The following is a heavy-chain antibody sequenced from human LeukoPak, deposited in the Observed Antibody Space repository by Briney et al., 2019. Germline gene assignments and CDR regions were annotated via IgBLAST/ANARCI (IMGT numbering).Heavy chain of an antibody. Sequence: PSETLSLTCTVSGGSISSISHYWGWIRQPPGKGLEWIGSLYYGGSTFYNPSLKSRVTISVDTSRNQFSLKLSSVTATDTAVYYCARRVVVGNNYFDSWGQGSLVTVSS. V-gene: IGHV4-39*01. D-gene: IGHD2-21*01. CDR3: ARRVVVGNNYFDS. CDR2: LYYGGST. CDR1: GGSISSISHY. J-gene: IGHJ4*02.